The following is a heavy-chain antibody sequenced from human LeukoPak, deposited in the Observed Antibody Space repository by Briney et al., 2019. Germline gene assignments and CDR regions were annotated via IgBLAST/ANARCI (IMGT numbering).Heavy chain of an antibody. CDR1: GGSISSYY. J-gene: IGHJ4*02. D-gene: IGHD6-13*01. V-gene: IGHV4-59*01. Sequence: SETLSLTCTVSGGSISSYYWSWIRQPPGKGLEWIGYIYYSGSTNYNPSLKSRVTISVDTSKNQFSLKLSSVTAADTAVYYCARTAGTTDYWGQGTLVTVSS. CDR3: ARTAGTTDY. CDR2: IYYSGST.